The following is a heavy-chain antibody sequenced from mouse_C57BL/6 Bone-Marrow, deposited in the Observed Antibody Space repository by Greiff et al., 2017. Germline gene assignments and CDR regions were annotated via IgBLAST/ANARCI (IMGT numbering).Heavy chain of an antibody. CDR2: ISSGSSTI. CDR3: SRNLFAY. Sequence: EVKLVESGGGLVKPGGSLKLSCAASGFTFSDYGMHWVRQAPEKGLEWVAYISSGSSTIYYADTVKGRFTISRDNAKNTLFLQMTRLRSEDTAIYSCSRNLFAYWGQGTLVTVSA. V-gene: IGHV5-17*01. J-gene: IGHJ3*01. CDR1: GFTFSDYG.